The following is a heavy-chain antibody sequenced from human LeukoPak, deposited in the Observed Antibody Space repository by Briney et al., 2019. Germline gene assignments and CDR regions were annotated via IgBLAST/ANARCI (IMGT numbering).Heavy chain of an antibody. V-gene: IGHV3-7*01. CDR2: IKQDGSHK. CDR1: GFAFSTYW. CDR3: ARGADWFDP. Sequence: GGSLRLSCAASGFAFSTYWMSWVRQAPGKGREWVANIKQDGSHKYYVDSVKGRFTISRDNARNSLYLQVNSLRAEDTAVYYCARGADWFDPWGQGILVTVSS. J-gene: IGHJ5*02.